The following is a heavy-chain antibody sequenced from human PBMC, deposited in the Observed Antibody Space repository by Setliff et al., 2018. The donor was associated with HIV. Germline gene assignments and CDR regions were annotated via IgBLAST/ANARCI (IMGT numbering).Heavy chain of an antibody. CDR3: ARRYHDASGGPDDAFDI. CDR2: INHSGST. Sequence: PSETLSLTCAVYGGSLSGYYWSWIRQPPGKGLEWIGEINHSGSTNYNPSLKSRVTISVDTSKNQFSLKLSSATAADTAVYYCARRYHDASGGPDDAFDIWGQGTMVTVSS. CDR1: GGSLSGYY. J-gene: IGHJ3*02. D-gene: IGHD6-19*01. V-gene: IGHV4-34*01.